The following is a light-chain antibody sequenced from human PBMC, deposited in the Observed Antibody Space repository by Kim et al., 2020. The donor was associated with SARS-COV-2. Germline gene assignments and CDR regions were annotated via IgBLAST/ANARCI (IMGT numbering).Light chain of an antibody. J-gene: IGLJ2*01. CDR1: SLRSYY. Sequence: SSELTQDPAVSVALGQTVRITCQGDSLRSYYASWYQQKPGQAPVLVIYGKNNRPSGIPDRFSGSSSGNTASLNNTGAQAEDEADYYCNFRDSSGKHVVLG. CDR3: NFRDSSGKHVV. CDR2: GKN. V-gene: IGLV3-19*01.